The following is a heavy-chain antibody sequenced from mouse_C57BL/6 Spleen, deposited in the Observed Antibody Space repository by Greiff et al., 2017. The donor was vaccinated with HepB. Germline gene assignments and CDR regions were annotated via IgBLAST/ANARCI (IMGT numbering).Heavy chain of an antibody. CDR2: IDPETGGT. V-gene: IGHV1-15*01. CDR1: GYTFTDYE. D-gene: IGHD1-2*01. CDR3: TKGTTASSSPAYYYAMDY. Sequence: VQLQQSGAELVRPGASVTLSCKASGYTFTDYEMHWVKQTPVHGLEWIGAIDPETGGTAYNQKFKGKAILTADKSSSTAYMELRSLTSEDSAVYYCTKGTTASSSPAYYYAMDYWGQGTSVTVSS. J-gene: IGHJ4*01.